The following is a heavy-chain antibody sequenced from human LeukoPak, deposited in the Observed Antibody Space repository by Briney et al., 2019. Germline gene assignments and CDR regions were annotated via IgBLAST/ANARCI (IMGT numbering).Heavy chain of an antibody. CDR2: ISSRSTYT. D-gene: IGHD6-13*01. CDR3: ARDSNSGTLTDTFDF. V-gene: IGHV3-11*05. CDR1: GFTFTDFY. J-gene: IGHJ3*01. Sequence: GGSLRLACAASGFTFTDFYMSWIRQAPGKGLEWVSYISSRSTYTNYAGSVKGRFTISRDNAKNSLSLQMNSLRAEDTAVYYCARDSNSGTLTDTFDFWGQGTMVTVSS.